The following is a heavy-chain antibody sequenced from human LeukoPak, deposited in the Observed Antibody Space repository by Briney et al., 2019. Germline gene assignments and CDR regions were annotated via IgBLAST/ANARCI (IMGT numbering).Heavy chain of an antibody. J-gene: IGHJ6*02. Sequence: GRSLRLSCAASGFTFDDYAMHWVRQAPGKGLEWVSGISWSSGYIGHADSVKGRFTISRDNAKNSLFLQMNSLRAEDTALYYCAKAQPIYCSFITCPDHYYYGMDVWGPGTAVTVSS. D-gene: IGHD2-15*01. CDR3: AKAQPIYCSFITCPDHYYYGMDV. CDR2: ISWSSGYI. CDR1: GFTFDDYA. V-gene: IGHV3-9*01.